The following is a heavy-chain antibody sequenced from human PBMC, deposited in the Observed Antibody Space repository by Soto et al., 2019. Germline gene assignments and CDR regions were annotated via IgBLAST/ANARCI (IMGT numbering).Heavy chain of an antibody. CDR1: GYTLTELS. CDR2: FDPEDGET. CDR3: ATVYYDSSGSNDAFDI. Sequence: ASVKVSCKVSGYTLTELSMHWVRQAPGKGLEWMGGFDPEDGETIYAQKFQGRVTMTEDTSTDTAYMELSSLRSEDTAVYYCATVYYDSSGSNDAFDIWGQGTMVTVSS. J-gene: IGHJ3*02. V-gene: IGHV1-24*01. D-gene: IGHD3-22*01.